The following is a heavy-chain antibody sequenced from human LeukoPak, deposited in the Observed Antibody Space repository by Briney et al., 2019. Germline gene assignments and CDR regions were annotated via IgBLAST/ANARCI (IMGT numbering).Heavy chain of an antibody. D-gene: IGHD6-13*01. CDR1: GGSISSYY. J-gene: IGHJ5*02. CDR2: IYTSGST. V-gene: IGHV4-4*07. Sequence: SETLSLTCTVSGGSISSYYWSWIRQPAGKGLEWIGRIYTSGSTNYNPSLKSRVTMSVDTSKNQFSLKLSSVTAADTAVYYCARGRPGIAAAHNWFDPWGQGTLVTVSS. CDR3: ARGRPGIAAAHNWFDP.